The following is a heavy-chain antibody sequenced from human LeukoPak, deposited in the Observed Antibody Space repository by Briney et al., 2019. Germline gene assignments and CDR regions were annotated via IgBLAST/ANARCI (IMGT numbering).Heavy chain of an antibody. CDR1: GFKFTDYA. D-gene: IGHD4-23*01. Sequence: GGSLRLSCVASGFKFTDYAIHWVRQVPGRGLEWVAVVWFDGSYELYADSVKGRFTISRDDSRSTVNLQMEGLRAEDTALYYCARDLGGRGIPVYYFDYWGQGTQVTVSS. CDR2: VWFDGSYE. J-gene: IGHJ4*02. CDR3: ARDLGGRGIPVYYFDY. V-gene: IGHV3-33*08.